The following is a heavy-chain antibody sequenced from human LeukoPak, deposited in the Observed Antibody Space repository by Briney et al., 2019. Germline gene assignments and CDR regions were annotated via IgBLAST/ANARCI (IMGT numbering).Heavy chain of an antibody. CDR2: IYYSGST. D-gene: IGHD3-22*01. V-gene: IGHV4-59*01. CDR3: ARGGTMILNWFDP. Sequence: SETLSLTCTVSGGSISSYYWSWTRQPPGKGLEWIGYIYYSGSTNYNPSLKSRVTISVDTSKNQFSLKLSSVTAADTAVYYCARGGTMILNWFDPWGQGTLVTVSS. CDR1: GGSISSYY. J-gene: IGHJ5*02.